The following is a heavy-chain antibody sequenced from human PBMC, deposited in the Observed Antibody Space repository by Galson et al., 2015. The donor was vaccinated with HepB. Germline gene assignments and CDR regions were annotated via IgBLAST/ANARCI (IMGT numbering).Heavy chain of an antibody. J-gene: IGHJ6*02. D-gene: IGHD4-17*01. Sequence: SLRLSCAASGFTFSSYAMHWVRQAPGKGLEWVAVISYDGSNKYYADAVKGRFTISRDNSKNTLYLQMNSLRAEDTAVYYCARDGPFNYGDYSYYYYYGMDVWGQGTTVTVSS. V-gene: IGHV3-30*04. CDR1: GFTFSSYA. CDR3: ARDGPFNYGDYSYYYYYGMDV. CDR2: ISYDGSNK.